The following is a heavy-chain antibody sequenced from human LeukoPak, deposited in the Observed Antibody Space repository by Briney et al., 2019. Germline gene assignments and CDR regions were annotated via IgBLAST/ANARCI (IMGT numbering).Heavy chain of an antibody. V-gene: IGHV4-39*01. CDR2: LSYSGST. J-gene: IGHJ4*02. CDR1: GGSIGSSTYY. CDR3: ASERLGYCSSSSCSFDY. D-gene: IGHD2-2*01. Sequence: SETLSLTCTVSGGSIGSSTYYWGWLRQPPGKQLEWIGSLSYSGSTSYNPSLKSRVTISGDTSTNQFSLKLSSVTAADTAVYYCASERLGYCSSSSCSFDYWGQGTLVTVSS.